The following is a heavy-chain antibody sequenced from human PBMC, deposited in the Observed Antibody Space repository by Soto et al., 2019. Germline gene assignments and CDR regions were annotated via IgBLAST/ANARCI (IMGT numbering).Heavy chain of an antibody. J-gene: IGHJ6*02. Sequence: SETLSLTCTVSGGSISSYYWSWIRQPPGKGLEWIGYIYYSGSTNYNPSLKSRVTISVDTSKNQFSLKLSSVTAADTAVYYCASANSSSWYFVRSRQTHYYYGMDVWGQGTTVTVSS. D-gene: IGHD6-13*01. CDR2: IYYSGST. CDR1: GGSISSYY. CDR3: ASANSSSWYFVRSRQTHYYYGMDV. V-gene: IGHV4-59*01.